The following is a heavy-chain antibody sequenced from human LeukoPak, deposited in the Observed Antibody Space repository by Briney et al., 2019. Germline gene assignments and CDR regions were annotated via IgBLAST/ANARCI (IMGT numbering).Heavy chain of an antibody. CDR1: GGTFSSYA. D-gene: IGHD1-1*01. CDR2: IIPIFGTA. Sequence: SVKVSCKAFGGTFSSYAISWVRQAPGQGLEWMGGIIPIFGTANYAQKFQGRVTITTDESTSTAYMELSSLRSEDTAVYYCAREPYNWNDGEYFQHWGQGTLVTVSS. CDR3: AREPYNWNDGEYFQH. J-gene: IGHJ1*01. V-gene: IGHV1-69*05.